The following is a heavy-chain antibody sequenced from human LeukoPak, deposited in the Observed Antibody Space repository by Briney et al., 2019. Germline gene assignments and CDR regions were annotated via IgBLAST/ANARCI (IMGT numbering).Heavy chain of an antibody. CDR3: ARVVDFWSGYYQYWFDP. J-gene: IGHJ5*02. CDR2: IIPIFGTA. V-gene: IGHV1-69*05. CDR1: GGTFSSYA. D-gene: IGHD3-3*01. Sequence: SVKVSCKASGGTFSSYAISWVRQAPGQGLEWMGGIIPIFGTANYAQKFQGRVTITTDESTSTAYMELSSLRSEDTAVYYCARVVDFWSGYYQYWFDPWGQGTLVTVSS.